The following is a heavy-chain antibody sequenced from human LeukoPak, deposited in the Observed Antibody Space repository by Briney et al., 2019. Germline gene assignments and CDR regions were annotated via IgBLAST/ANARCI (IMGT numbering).Heavy chain of an antibody. Sequence: PGRSLRLSCAASGFTFSSYGMHWVRQAPGKGLEWVAVISYGGSNKYYADSVKGRFTISRDNSKNTLYLQMNSLRAEDTAVYYCAELPSVAVATIIRRRDAFDIWGQGTMVTVSS. CDR3: AELPSVAVATIIRRRDAFDI. V-gene: IGHV3-30*18. D-gene: IGHD5-12*01. CDR1: GFTFSSYG. CDR2: ISYGGSNK. J-gene: IGHJ3*02.